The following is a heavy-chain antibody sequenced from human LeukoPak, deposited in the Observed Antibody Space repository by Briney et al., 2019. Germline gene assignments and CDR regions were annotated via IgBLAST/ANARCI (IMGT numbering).Heavy chain of an antibody. CDR1: GGSISSYY. J-gene: IGHJ6*03. V-gene: IGHV4-59*08. CDR3: ARHAQRWDTIFGVRYYYYYMDV. D-gene: IGHD3-3*01. Sequence: PSETLSLTCTVSGGSISSYYWTWIRQPPGKGLEWIGFIYYTGSTNSNPSLTSRVTISVDTSKNQFSLKLSSVTAADTAVYYCARHAQRWDTIFGVRYYYYYMDVWGKGTTVTVSS. CDR2: IYYTGST.